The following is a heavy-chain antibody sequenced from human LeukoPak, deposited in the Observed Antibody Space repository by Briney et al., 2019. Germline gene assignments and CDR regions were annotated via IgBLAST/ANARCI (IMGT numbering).Heavy chain of an antibody. CDR2: IYYSGST. Sequence: SETLSLTCTVSGASISSYYWSWIRQPPGKGLEWIGYIYYSGSTNYNPSLKSRVTISVDTSKNQFSLKLSSVTAADTAVYYCARGHVDYDSSGYYYRYFQHWGQGTLVTVSS. CDR1: GASISSYY. J-gene: IGHJ1*01. CDR3: ARGHVDYDSSGYYYRYFQH. V-gene: IGHV4-59*08. D-gene: IGHD3-22*01.